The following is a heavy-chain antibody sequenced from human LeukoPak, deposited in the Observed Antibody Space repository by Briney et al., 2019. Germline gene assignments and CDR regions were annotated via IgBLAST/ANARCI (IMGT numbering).Heavy chain of an antibody. V-gene: IGHV1-8*01. CDR2: MNPNSGNT. CDR1: GYTFTSYD. CDR3: ARARHHSYMVRGVIIYYYYGMDV. Sequence: ASVKVPCKASGYTFTSYDINWVRQATGQGLEWMGWMNPNSGNTGYAQKFQGRVTMTRNTSISTAYMELSSLRSEDTTVYYCARARHHSYMVRGVIIYYYYGMDVWGQGTTVTVSS. J-gene: IGHJ6*02. D-gene: IGHD3-10*01.